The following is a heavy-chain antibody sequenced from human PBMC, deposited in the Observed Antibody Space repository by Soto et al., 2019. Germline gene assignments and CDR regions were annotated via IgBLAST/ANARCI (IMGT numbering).Heavy chain of an antibody. CDR3: AKDLSRIAPAESCH. J-gene: IGHJ4*02. Sequence: EVQLLESGGGLVQPGGSLRLSCAAAGFTFSSYAMSWVRQAPGKGLEWVSAMSGSGGSTYYADSVKGRFTISRAHAKNPRYRQMNRLRAEDTAVYDCAKDLSRIAPAESCHWGQGALVTVSS. CDR2: MSGSGGST. D-gene: IGHD6-13*01. V-gene: IGHV3-23*01. CDR1: GFTFSSYA.